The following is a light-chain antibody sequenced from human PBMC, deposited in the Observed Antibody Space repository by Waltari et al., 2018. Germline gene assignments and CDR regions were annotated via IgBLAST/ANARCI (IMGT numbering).Light chain of an antibody. CDR2: WAS. CDR1: PSVLYTSINKNY. CDR3: QQYYSTPPIT. Sequence: DIVMTQSPDSLAVSLGARATINCKSSPSVLYTSINKNYLAWYQQKPEQPPKLLIYWASTRESGVPDRFSGSGSGTDFTLTISSLQAEDVAVYYCQQYYSTPPITFGQGTRLEIK. J-gene: IGKJ5*01. V-gene: IGKV4-1*01.